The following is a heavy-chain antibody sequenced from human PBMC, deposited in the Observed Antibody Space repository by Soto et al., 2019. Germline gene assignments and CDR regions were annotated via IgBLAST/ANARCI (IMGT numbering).Heavy chain of an antibody. J-gene: IGHJ4*02. CDR2: IYYDGIT. D-gene: IGHD2-15*01. CDR3: AKVVVAANRNTDFDS. V-gene: IGHV4-39*01. CDR1: VGYINSNNYS. Sequence: SETLSLTCTFSVGYINSNNYSWAWIRQPPGKGLAWIASIYYDGITYYNPSLKSRVTISIDTSKNQFSLRLRSVTAADTAIYYCAKVVVAANRNTDFDSWGQGTLVTVPS.